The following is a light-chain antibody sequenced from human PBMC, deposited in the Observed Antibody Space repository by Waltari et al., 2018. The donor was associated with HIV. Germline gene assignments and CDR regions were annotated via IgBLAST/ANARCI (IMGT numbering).Light chain of an antibody. Sequence: DIQMTKSPSSVSASVGHRVTITCRASQSIGTSLNWYQRRPGKAPRLLIFGSSTLQSGVPSRFSGRGSGTDFTLTISSLQPEDFATYYCQQSYSFPRYTFGQGTKLEIK. V-gene: IGKV1-39*01. CDR3: QQSYSFPRYT. CDR2: GSS. CDR1: QSIGTS. J-gene: IGKJ2*01.